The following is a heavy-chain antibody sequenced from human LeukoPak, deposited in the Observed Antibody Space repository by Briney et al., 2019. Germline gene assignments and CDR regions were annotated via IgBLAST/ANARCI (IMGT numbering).Heavy chain of an antibody. Sequence: GGSLRLSCAASEFTFNIYEMNWVRQAPGKGLQWVSYISSSSSTIYYADSVKGRFTISRDNAKNSLYLQMNSLRAEDTAVYYCARALWFGETFPAYWGQGTLVTVSS. J-gene: IGHJ4*02. CDR2: ISSSSSTI. CDR3: ARALWFGETFPAY. CDR1: EFTFNIYE. V-gene: IGHV3-48*01. D-gene: IGHD3-10*01.